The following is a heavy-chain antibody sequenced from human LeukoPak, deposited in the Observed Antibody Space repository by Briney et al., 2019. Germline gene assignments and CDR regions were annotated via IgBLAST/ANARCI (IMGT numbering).Heavy chain of an antibody. Sequence: SETLSLTCTVSGGSISSSSYYWGWIRQPPGKVLEWIGSIYYSGSTYYNPSLKSRVTISVDTSKNQFSLKLSSVTAADTAVYYCARPDLWFGLDPWGQGTLVTVSS. J-gene: IGHJ5*02. CDR3: ARPDLWFGLDP. V-gene: IGHV4-39*01. CDR1: GGSISSSSYY. D-gene: IGHD3-10*01. CDR2: IYYSGST.